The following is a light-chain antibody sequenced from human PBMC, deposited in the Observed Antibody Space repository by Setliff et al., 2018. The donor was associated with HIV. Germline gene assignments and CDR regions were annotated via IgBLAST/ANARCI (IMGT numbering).Light chain of an antibody. J-gene: IGLJ1*01. Sequence: SYELTQPPSVSVAPGKTARITCGGNNIGSKSVHWYQQKPGQAPVLVVYDDNDRPSGIPERFSGSNSGNTATLTISRVEAGDEADYYCQVWDSSSDHHYVFGTGTKVTV. CDR3: QVWDSSSDHHYV. CDR2: DDN. V-gene: IGLV3-21*03. CDR1: NIGSKS.